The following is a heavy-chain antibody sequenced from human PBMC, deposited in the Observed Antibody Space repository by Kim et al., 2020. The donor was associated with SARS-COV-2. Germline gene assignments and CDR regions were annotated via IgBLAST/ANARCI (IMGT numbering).Heavy chain of an antibody. J-gene: IGHJ4*02. V-gene: IGHV7-4-1*02. Sequence: AQGFTGRFVFSLDTSVSTAYLQISSLKAEDTAVYYCAKDSSGPPSLGFDYWGQGTLVTVSS. D-gene: IGHD3-22*01. CDR3: AKDSSGPPSLGFDY.